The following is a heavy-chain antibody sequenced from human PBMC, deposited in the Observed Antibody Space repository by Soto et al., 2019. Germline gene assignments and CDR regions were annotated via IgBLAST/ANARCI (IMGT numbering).Heavy chain of an antibody. CDR3: ARDMVGYSGYVLDY. D-gene: IGHD5-12*01. J-gene: IGHJ4*02. Sequence: EVQLVESGGGLVQPGGSLRLSCAASGFTFSSYAMHWVRQAPGKGLEYVSAISSNGGSTYYANSVKGRFTISRDNSKNTLYLQMGSLRAEDMAVYYFARDMVGYSGYVLDYWGQGTLVTVSS. CDR2: ISSNGGST. CDR1: GFTFSSYA. V-gene: IGHV3-64*01.